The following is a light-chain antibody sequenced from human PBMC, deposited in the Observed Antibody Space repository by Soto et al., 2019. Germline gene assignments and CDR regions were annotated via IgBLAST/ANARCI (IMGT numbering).Light chain of an antibody. J-gene: IGKJ4*01. CDR2: DAS. CDR1: QTVIRNY. V-gene: IGKV3-11*01. CDR3: QQRSNWPLT. Sequence: EIVLTQSPGTLSLSPGERATLSCRASQTVIRNYLAWHQQKPGQAPRLLIYDASNRATGIPARFSGSGSGTDFTLTISSLEPEDFAVYYCQQRSNWPLTFGGGTKVDIK.